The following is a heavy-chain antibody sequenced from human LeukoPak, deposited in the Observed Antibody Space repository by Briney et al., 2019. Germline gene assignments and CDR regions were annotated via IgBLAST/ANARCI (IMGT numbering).Heavy chain of an antibody. D-gene: IGHD2-2*02. CDR1: GFTFSSYS. CDR2: ISSSSSYI. CDR3: ARDGPPIVVVPAALQYYYYYGMDV. J-gene: IGHJ6*02. V-gene: IGHV3-21*01. Sequence: GGSLRLSCAASGFTFSSYSMNWVRQAPGKGLEWVSSISSSSSYIYYADSVKGRFTISRDNAKNSLYLQMNSLRAEDTAVYYCARDGPPIVVVPAALQYYYYYGMDVWGQGATVTVSS.